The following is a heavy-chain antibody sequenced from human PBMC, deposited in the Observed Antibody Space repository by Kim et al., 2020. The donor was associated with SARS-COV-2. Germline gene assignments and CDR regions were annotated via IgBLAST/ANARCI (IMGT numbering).Heavy chain of an antibody. Sequence: GGSLRLSCAASGFTFSSYAMSWVRQAPGKGLEWVSAISGSGGSTYYADSVKGRFTISRDNSKNTLYLQMNSLRAEDTAVYYCAKGSELYYGSGSPNYFDYWGQGTLVTVSS. CDR2: ISGSGGST. CDR3: AKGSELYYGSGSPNYFDY. CDR1: GFTFSSYA. D-gene: IGHD3-10*01. J-gene: IGHJ4*02. V-gene: IGHV3-23*01.